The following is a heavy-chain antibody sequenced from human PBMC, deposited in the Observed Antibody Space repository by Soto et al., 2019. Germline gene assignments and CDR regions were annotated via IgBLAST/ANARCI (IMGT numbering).Heavy chain of an antibody. V-gene: IGHV3-30*18. CDR1: GFTFSSYG. Sequence: QVQLVESGGGVVQPGRSLRLSCAASGFTFSSYGMHWVRQAPGKGLEWVAVISYDGSNKYYADSVKGRFTISRDNSKNTLYLEMNSLRAEDTAVYYCANGAVSRYCSGGSCYTYYYYYTDVRGKGTTVTVSS. CDR3: ANGAVSRYCSGGSCYTYYYYYTDV. J-gene: IGHJ6*03. CDR2: ISYDGSNK. D-gene: IGHD2-15*01.